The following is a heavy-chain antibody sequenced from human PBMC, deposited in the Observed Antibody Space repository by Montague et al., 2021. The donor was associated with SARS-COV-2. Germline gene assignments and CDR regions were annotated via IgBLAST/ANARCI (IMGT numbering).Heavy chain of an antibody. Sequence: CAISGDSVSTNSGTWNWVRLSPSRGLEWLGRTYYRSEWYSDYSVSVKSRISINRDTSKNQFSLQLNSVTPGDTAVDYCARAEGGTGGDGNCYQYFFNSWGQGTLVTGAS. CDR2: TYYRSEWYS. CDR3: ARAEGGTGGDGNCYQYFFNS. D-gene: IGHD2-21*01. CDR1: GDSVSTNSGT. V-gene: IGHV6-1*01. J-gene: IGHJ5*01.